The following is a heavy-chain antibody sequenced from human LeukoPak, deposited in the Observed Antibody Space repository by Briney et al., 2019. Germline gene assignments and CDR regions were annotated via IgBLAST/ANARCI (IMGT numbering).Heavy chain of an antibody. D-gene: IGHD2-15*01. CDR2: INHSGST. V-gene: IGHV4-34*01. CDR3: AREVVVVVAAPPRGNWFDP. J-gene: IGHJ5*02. Sequence: SETLSLTCAVYGGSFSGYYWSWIRQPPGKGLEWIGEINHSGSTNYNPSLKSRVTISVDTSKNQFSLKLSSVTAADTAVYYCAREVVVVVAAPPRGNWFDPWGQGTLVTVSS. CDR1: GGSFSGYY.